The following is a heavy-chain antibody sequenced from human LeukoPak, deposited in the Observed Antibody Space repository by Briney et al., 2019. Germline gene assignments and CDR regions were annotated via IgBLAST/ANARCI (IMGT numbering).Heavy chain of an antibody. V-gene: IGHV4-4*08. CDR2: VYNSGRT. J-gene: IGHJ6*02. CDR3: AREFYYYGMDV. CDR1: GVSISNYY. Sequence: SETLSLTCIVSGVSISNYYWSWIRQPPGKGLEWIGYVYNSGRTSYNPYLKGRVSISADMPKNQFSLKLTSVTAADTAVYYCAREFYYYGMDVWGQGTTVTVSS.